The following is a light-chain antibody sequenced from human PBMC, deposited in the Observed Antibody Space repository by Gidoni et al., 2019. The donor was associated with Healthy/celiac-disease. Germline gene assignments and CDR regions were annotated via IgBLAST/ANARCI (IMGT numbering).Light chain of an antibody. CDR2: QDS. J-gene: IGLJ2*01. CDR3: QAWDSSTVV. V-gene: IGLV3-1*01. CDR1: KLGDKY. Sequence: SYELTQPTSVSVSPGQTASITCSGDKLGDKYACWYQQKPGQSPVLVIYQDSKRPSGSPGRFSGSNSGNTATLTISGTQAMDEADYYCQAWDSSTVVFGGGTKLTVL.